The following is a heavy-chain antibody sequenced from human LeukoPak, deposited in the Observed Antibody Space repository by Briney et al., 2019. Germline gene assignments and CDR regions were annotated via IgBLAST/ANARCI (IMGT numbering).Heavy chain of an antibody. Sequence: PSETLSLTCTVSGASITSYYWSWIRQPPGKGLEWIGYIYYSGSTTYKPSLKSRVTISVDTSKNQFSLKLSSVTAADTAVYYCARLSIVGATNFDCWGQGTLVTVSS. CDR2: IYYSGST. V-gene: IGHV4-59*08. J-gene: IGHJ4*02. CDR1: GASITSYY. D-gene: IGHD1-26*01. CDR3: ARLSIVGATNFDC.